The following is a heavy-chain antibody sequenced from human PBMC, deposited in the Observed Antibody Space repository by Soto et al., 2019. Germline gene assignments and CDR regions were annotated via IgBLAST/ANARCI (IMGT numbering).Heavy chain of an antibody. Sequence: PGESLKISCNGSGYTFTRYCISWVRQMPGKGLELLGRIDPSDSYTTYNPSFQGHVSISSDKSISTAFLQWSSLQASDTAMYFCARLVVPGAPMDVWGQGTSVTVSS. D-gene: IGHD2-2*01. CDR1: GYTFTRYC. V-gene: IGHV5-10-1*01. J-gene: IGHJ6*02. CDR2: IDPSDSYT. CDR3: ARLVVPGAPMDV.